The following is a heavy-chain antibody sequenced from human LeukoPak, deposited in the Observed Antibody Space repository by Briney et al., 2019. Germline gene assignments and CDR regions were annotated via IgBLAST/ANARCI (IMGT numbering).Heavy chain of an antibody. V-gene: IGHV3-48*04. Sequence: GGSLRLSCAASGFTFSSYAMNWVRQAPGKGLEWVSYISSGSSTIYYADSVKGRFTISRDNAKNSLYLQMNSLRAEDTALYYCARDSSSWYVSEHWGQGTLVTVSS. J-gene: IGHJ1*01. CDR1: GFTFSSYA. D-gene: IGHD6-13*01. CDR3: ARDSSSWYVSEH. CDR2: ISSGSSTI.